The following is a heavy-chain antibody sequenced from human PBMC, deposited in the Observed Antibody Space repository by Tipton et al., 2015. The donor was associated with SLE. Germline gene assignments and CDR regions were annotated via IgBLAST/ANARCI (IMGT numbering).Heavy chain of an antibody. J-gene: IGHJ6*02. D-gene: IGHD6-19*01. V-gene: IGHV1-3*01. CDR3: ARGGSEQWLVRGYYYYGMDV. Sequence: QSGAEVKKPGASVKVSCKASGYTFTSYAMHWVRQAPGQRLEWMGWINAGNGNTKYSQKFQGRVTITRDTSASTAYMELSSLRSEDTAVYYCARGGSEQWLVRGYYYYGMDVWGQGTTVTVSS. CDR2: INAGNGNT. CDR1: GYTFTSYA.